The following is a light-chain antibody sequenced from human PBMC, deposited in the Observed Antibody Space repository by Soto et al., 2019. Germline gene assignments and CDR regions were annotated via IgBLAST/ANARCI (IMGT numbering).Light chain of an antibody. V-gene: IGKV2-28*01. CDR2: EVS. CDR3: MQALQTPPIT. CDR1: QSLLHSNGYHY. Sequence: DIVMTQSPVSLSVTPGEPASISCRSSQSLLHSNGYHYLDWYLQRPGQSPQFLMFEVSRRFSGVPERFSGGGSGTDFTLKISRVEAEDVGVYYCMQALQTPPITFGQGTRLEIK. J-gene: IGKJ5*01.